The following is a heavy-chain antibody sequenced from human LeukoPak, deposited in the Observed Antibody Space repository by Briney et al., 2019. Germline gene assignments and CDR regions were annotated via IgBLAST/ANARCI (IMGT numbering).Heavy chain of an antibody. CDR2: ISGSGGST. J-gene: IGHJ4*02. D-gene: IGHD4-17*01. CDR3: AKAGAYGDYLTALLDY. V-gene: IGHV3-23*01. Sequence: GGSLRLSCAASGFTFSSYAMSWVRQAPGKGLEWVSAISGSGGSTYYADSVKGRFTISRDNAKNSLYLQMNSLRAEDTALYYCAKAGAYGDYLTALLDYWGQGTLVTVSS. CDR1: GFTFSSYA.